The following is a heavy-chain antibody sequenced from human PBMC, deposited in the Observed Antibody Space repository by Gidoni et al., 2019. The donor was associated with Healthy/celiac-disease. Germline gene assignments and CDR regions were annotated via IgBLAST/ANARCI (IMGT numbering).Heavy chain of an antibody. V-gene: IGHV3-53*01. D-gene: IGHD3-22*01. CDR2: IYSGGST. CDR1: GFTVSSNY. CDR3: ARGGYYDSSGSISGYYYYMDV. Sequence: EVQLVESGGGLIQPGGSLRLSCAASGFTVSSNYMSWVRQAPGKGLEWVSVIYSGGSTYYADSVKGRFTISRDNSKNTLYLQMNSLRAEDTAVYYCARGGYYDSSGSISGYYYYMDVWGKGTTVTVSS. J-gene: IGHJ6*03.